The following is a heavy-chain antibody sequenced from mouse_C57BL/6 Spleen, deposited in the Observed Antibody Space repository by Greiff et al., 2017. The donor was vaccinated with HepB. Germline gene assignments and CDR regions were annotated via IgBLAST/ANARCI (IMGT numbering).Heavy chain of an antibody. CDR1: GYTFTDYE. J-gene: IGHJ2*01. Sequence: VQLQQSGAELVRPGASVTLSCKASGYTFTDYEMHWVKQTPVHGLEWIGAIDPETGGTAYNQKFKGKAILTADKSSSTAYLELSSLTSEDSAVYFCERRKPYDGFDYWGQGTTLTVSS. CDR2: IDPETGGT. D-gene: IGHD2-3*01. V-gene: IGHV1-15*01. CDR3: ERRKPYDGFDY.